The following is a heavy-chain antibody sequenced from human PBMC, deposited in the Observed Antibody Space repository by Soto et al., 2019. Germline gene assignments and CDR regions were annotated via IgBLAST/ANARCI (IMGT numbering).Heavy chain of an antibody. CDR1: GYSFTSYW. Sequence: GESLKISCKGSGYSFTSYWIGWVRQMPGKGLEWMGIIYPGDSDTRYRPSFQGQVTISADKSINTAYLQWSSLKASDTAMYYCARWGRSGYYDSSGYYWYFDLWGRGTLVTVSS. D-gene: IGHD3-22*01. CDR2: IYPGDSDT. J-gene: IGHJ2*01. CDR3: ARWGRSGYYDSSGYYWYFDL. V-gene: IGHV5-51*01.